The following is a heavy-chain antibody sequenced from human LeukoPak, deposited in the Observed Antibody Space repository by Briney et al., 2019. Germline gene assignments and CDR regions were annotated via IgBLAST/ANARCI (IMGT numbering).Heavy chain of an antibody. J-gene: IGHJ5*02. D-gene: IGHD1-26*01. CDR1: GFAVSTNY. Sequence: GGSLRLSCAASGFAVSTNYLSWVRQAPGKGLEWVSVIYSDGSTYYTDSVKGRFTISRDNSKNTLYLQMNSLRPENTAVYYCARDQRSESYYPWGWFDAWGQRTLVTVSS. CDR3: ARDQRSESYYPWGWFDA. CDR2: IYSDGST. V-gene: IGHV3-66*02.